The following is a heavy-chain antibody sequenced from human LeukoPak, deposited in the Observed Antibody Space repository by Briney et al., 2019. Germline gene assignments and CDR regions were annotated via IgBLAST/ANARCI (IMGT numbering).Heavy chain of an antibody. J-gene: IGHJ4*02. D-gene: IGHD3-22*01. CDR1: GFTFSSYW. CDR3: ATDKGDYYDSSAESPCGY. Sequence: GGSLRLSCAASGFTFSSYWMSWVRQAPGKGLEWVATVKQDGSAKYYVDSVKGRFTISRENAKNSLYLQMNSLRAEDTALYYCATDKGDYYDSSAESPCGYWAQGTLVTVSS. CDR2: VKQDGSAK. V-gene: IGHV3-7*01.